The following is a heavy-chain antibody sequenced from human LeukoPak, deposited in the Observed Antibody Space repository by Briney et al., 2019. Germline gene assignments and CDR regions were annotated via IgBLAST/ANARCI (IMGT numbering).Heavy chain of an antibody. J-gene: IGHJ4*02. CDR3: ARAPPQSLWFGECID. Sequence: GRSLRLSCAASGFTFSSYAMHWVRQAPGKGLEWVAVISYDGSNKYNADSVKGRFTISRDNSKNTLYLQMNSLRAEDTAVYYCARAPPQSLWFGECIDWGQGTLVTVSS. CDR2: ISYDGSNK. V-gene: IGHV3-30-3*01. D-gene: IGHD3-10*01. CDR1: GFTFSSYA.